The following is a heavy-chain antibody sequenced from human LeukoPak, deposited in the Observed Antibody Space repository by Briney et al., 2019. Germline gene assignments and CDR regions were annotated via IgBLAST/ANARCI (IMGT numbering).Heavy chain of an antibody. J-gene: IGHJ4*01. V-gene: IGHV3-53*01. CDR2: IYSGGNT. CDR3: ARASWGYDFDS. Sequence: GGSLRLSCAVSGLNASTYYMSWVRQAPGKGLDWVSVIYSGGNTYYADSVKGRFTISRDNSKNTLYLQMNSLRVEDTAVYHCARASWGYDFDSWGHGTLVTVSS. D-gene: IGHD7-27*01. CDR1: GLNASTYY.